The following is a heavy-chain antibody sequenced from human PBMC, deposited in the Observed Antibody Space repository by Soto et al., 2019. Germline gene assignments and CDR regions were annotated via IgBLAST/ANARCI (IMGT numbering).Heavy chain of an antibody. Sequence: PGGSLRLSCAASGFTLSGSVIYWVRQPSGKGLGWVGRIRSRSNGYATAYAASVRGRFTISRDDSKNTAYLQMNSLKTEETAVYYCYSKGYSNYDSDHWRQGTLFTVSS. CDR3: YSKGYSNYDSDH. CDR1: GFTLSGSV. J-gene: IGHJ4*02. D-gene: IGHD5-12*01. CDR2: IRSRSNGYAT. V-gene: IGHV3-73*01.